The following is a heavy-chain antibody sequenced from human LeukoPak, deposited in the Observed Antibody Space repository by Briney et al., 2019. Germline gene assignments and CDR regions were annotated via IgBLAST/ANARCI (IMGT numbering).Heavy chain of an antibody. CDR3: AKATTYYYDSSGYSFDY. D-gene: IGHD3-22*01. J-gene: IGHJ4*02. CDR2: ISGSGGST. CDR1: GFTFSSYA. Sequence: PGGSLRLSCVASGFTFSSYAMSWVRQAPGKGLEWVSAISGSGGSTYYADSVKGRFTISRDNSKNTLYLQMNSLRAEDTAVYYCAKATTYYYDSSGYSFDYWGQGTLVTVSS. V-gene: IGHV3-23*01.